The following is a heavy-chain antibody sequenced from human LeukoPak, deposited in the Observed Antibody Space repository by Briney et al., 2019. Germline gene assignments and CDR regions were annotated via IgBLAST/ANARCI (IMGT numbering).Heavy chain of an antibody. CDR2: ISSSSSYI. Sequence: PGGSLRLSCAASGFTFSGYSMNWVRQAPGKGLEWVSSISSSSSYIYYADSVKGRFTISRDNAKNSLYLQMNSLRAEDTAVYYCARDSYYDSSGYPSRRYYYYMDVWGKGTTVTVSS. J-gene: IGHJ6*03. D-gene: IGHD3-22*01. CDR3: ARDSYYDSSGYPSRRYYYYMDV. V-gene: IGHV3-21*01. CDR1: GFTFSGYS.